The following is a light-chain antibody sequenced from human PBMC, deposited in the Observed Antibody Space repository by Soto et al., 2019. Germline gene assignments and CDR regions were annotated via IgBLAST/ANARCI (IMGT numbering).Light chain of an antibody. CDR3: SSYTSSSTLDV. CDR1: SRDVGGYNY. CDR2: EVS. V-gene: IGLV2-14*01. Sequence: QSVLTQPASVSGSPGQSITISCTGTSRDVGGYNYVSWYQQHPGKAPKLMIYEVSNRPSGVSNRFSGSKSGNKASLTISGLQAEDAADYYCSSYTSSSTLDVFGAGTKVTVL. J-gene: IGLJ1*01.